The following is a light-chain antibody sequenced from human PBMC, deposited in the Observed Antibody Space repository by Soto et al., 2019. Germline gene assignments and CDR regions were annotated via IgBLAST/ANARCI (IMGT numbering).Light chain of an antibody. CDR2: GAS. CDR1: QSIGSSF. J-gene: IGKJ3*01. V-gene: IGKV3D-20*02. Sequence: EIVLTQSPGTLSLSPGERATLSCRASQSIGSSFLAWYQQRPGRAPRLLIFGASYRATGIPDRFSGSGSGTDFTLTISRLEPEDFAVYYCQQRSNWPPVTFGPGTKVDI. CDR3: QQRSNWPPVT.